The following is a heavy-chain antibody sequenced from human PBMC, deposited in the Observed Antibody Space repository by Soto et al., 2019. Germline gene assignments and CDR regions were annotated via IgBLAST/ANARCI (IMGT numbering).Heavy chain of an antibody. D-gene: IGHD3-3*01. Sequence: QAQLVESGGGVVQPGRSLRLSCTASGFTFNTYGMHWVRQAPGKGLEWVAVISYDGSATYYADSVKGRFTISRDNSKNTLFLQINSLRAEDTAVFYCTRYLAWPHFFYGMGVWGQGTTVTVSS. CDR2: ISYDGSAT. CDR1: GFTFNTYG. V-gene: IGHV3-30*03. CDR3: TRYLAWPHFFYGMGV. J-gene: IGHJ6*02.